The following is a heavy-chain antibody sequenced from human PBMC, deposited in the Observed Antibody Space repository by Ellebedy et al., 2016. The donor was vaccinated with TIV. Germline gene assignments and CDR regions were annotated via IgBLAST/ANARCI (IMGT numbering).Heavy chain of an antibody. CDR3: AKAEIFKVIPGGWFNP. V-gene: IGHV3-23*01. CDR1: GFTFSSYA. J-gene: IGHJ5*02. Sequence: GESLKISXAAFGFTFSSYAMSWVRQAPGKGLEWVSAISGSGGSTYYADSVKGRFTISRDNSKNTLYLQMNSLRAEDTVVYYCAKAEIFKVIPGGWFNPWGQGTLVTVSS. D-gene: IGHD3-16*02. CDR2: ISGSGGST.